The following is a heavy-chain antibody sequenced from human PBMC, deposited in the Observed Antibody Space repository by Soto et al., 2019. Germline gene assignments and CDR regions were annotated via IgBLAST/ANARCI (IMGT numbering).Heavy chain of an antibody. CDR1: GGTFSSYA. J-gene: IGHJ6*02. D-gene: IGHD6-19*01. V-gene: IGHV1-69*13. CDR2: IIPIFGTA. CDR3: ARAVAGGVYYYYGMDV. Sequence: ASVKVSCNASGGTFSSYAINWVRQAPGQGLEWMGGIIPIFGTADYAQKFQGRVTITADESTSTAYMELSSLRSEDTAVYYCARAVAGGVYYYYGMDVWGQGPTVTVSS.